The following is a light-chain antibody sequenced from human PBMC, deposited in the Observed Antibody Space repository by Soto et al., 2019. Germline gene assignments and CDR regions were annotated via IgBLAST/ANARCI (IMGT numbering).Light chain of an antibody. J-gene: IGLJ1*01. CDR1: SSNIGAGYD. CDR2: GNS. CDR3: QSYDSSLSGNHV. Sequence: QSVLTQPASVSGAPGQRVTISCTGSSSNIGAGYDVHWYQQLPGTAPKLLIYGNSNRPSGVPDRFSGSKSGTSASLAITGLEAEDEADYYCQSYDSSLSGNHVFGTGTKVTVL. V-gene: IGLV1-40*01.